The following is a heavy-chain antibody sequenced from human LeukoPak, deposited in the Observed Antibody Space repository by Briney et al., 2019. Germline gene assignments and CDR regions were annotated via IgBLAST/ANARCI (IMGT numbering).Heavy chain of an antibody. Sequence: PGGSLRLSCAASGFIVSDHYMNWVRQAPGKGLEWVSVMYSGGSIYYADSVKGRFTISRDNSKNTLYLQMNSLRAEDTAVYYCAKARYGDYVFDYWGQGTLVTVSS. D-gene: IGHD4-17*01. V-gene: IGHV3-53*01. CDR1: GFIVSDHY. J-gene: IGHJ4*02. CDR3: AKARYGDYVFDY. CDR2: MYSGGSI.